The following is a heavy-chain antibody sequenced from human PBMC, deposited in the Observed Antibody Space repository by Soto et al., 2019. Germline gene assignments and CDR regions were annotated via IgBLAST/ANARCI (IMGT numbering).Heavy chain of an antibody. V-gene: IGHV4-34*01. J-gene: IGHJ4*02. D-gene: IGHD5-18*01. CDR3: ARGYSYGSDFDY. Sequence: SETLSLTCAVYGGSFSGYYWSWIRQPPGKGLEWIGEINHSGSTNYNPSLKSRVTISVDTSKNQFSLKLSSVTAADTAVYYCARGYSYGSDFDYWGQGTLVTVSS. CDR1: GGSFSGYY. CDR2: INHSGST.